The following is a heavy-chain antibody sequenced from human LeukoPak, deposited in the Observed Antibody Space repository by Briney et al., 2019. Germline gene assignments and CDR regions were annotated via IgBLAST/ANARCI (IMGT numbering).Heavy chain of an antibody. Sequence: SETLSLTCTVSGGSINSGSYYWSWIRRPAGKGLEWIGRIFTSGNTNYNPSLKSRVTISVDTSRNQFSLKLSSVTAADTAVYYCARDGRRGQQLVPFDYWGQGTLVTVSS. CDR1: GGSINSGSYY. V-gene: IGHV4-61*02. CDR3: ARDGRRGQQLVPFDY. CDR2: IFTSGNT. D-gene: IGHD6-13*01. J-gene: IGHJ4*02.